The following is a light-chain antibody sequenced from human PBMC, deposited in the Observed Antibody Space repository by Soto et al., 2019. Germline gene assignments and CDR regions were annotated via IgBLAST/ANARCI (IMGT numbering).Light chain of an antibody. CDR1: QTISTY. J-gene: IGKJ1*01. CDR3: QQSYNTPRT. CDR2: AAS. V-gene: IGKV1-39*01. Sequence: DIQMTQSPSSLSASVGDRVTLTCRTSQTISTYLNWYQLKPGKAPKLLIYAASSLHIVVTSRLSGSGSGTDFTLTISSLQPEDIETYYCQQSYNTPRTFGQGTKVEIK.